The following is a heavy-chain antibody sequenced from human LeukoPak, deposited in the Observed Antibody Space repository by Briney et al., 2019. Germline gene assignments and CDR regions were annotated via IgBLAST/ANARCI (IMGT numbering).Heavy chain of an antibody. J-gene: IGHJ4*03. V-gene: IGHV3-30*18. CDR2: ISYDGSNK. D-gene: IGHD6-13*01. CDR1: GFTFSSYG. Sequence: PGGSLRLSCAASGFTFSSYGMHWVRQAPGKGLEWVAVISYDGSNKYYADSVKGRFTISRDNSKNTLYLQMNSLRAEDTAVYYCAKDGIAAAYFDYWGKGTLDSVSS. CDR3: AKDGIAAAYFDY.